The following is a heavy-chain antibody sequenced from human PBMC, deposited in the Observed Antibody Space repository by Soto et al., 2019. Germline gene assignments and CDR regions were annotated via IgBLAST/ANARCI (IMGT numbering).Heavy chain of an antibody. Sequence: SETLSLTCTVSGGSISSSSYYWGWIRQPPGKGLEWIGSIYYSGSTYYNPSLKSRVTISVDTSKNQFSLKLSSVTAADTAVYYCARGTSGLWDISALDYWGQGTLVTVSS. CDR1: GGSISSSSYY. CDR2: IYYSGST. J-gene: IGHJ4*02. D-gene: IGHD2-15*01. CDR3: ARGTSGLWDISALDY. V-gene: IGHV4-39*01.